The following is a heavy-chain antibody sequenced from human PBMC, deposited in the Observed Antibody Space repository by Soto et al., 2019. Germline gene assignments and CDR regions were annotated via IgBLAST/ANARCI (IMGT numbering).Heavy chain of an antibody. V-gene: IGHV3-30*18. CDR3: AKEFFDSSGFYPSLDALDI. D-gene: IGHD3-22*01. CDR2: ISNDGGDK. Sequence: QVQLAESGGGGFQPGRSLTITCAASGFTLGTYGMHWFRQAPGKGLEWVAVISNDGGDKYYSDSVMGRFTISRDNSKNTLFLQMNSLRAEDTAVYFCAKEFFDSSGFYPSLDALDIWGQGTVVTVSS. CDR1: GFTLGTYG. J-gene: IGHJ3*02.